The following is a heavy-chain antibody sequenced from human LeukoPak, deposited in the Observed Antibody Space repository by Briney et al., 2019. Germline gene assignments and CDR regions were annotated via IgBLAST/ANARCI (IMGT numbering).Heavy chain of an antibody. J-gene: IGHJ4*02. Sequence: SETLSLTCTVSGGSVSRNSDYWGWIRQPPGKGLEWIGSIYYGGSTYYNPSLKSRVTISVDTSKNQFSLKLSSVTAADTAVYYCAREVRRGYSYGLGYWGQGTLVTVSS. D-gene: IGHD5-18*01. CDR1: GGSVSRNSDY. CDR3: AREVRRGYSYGLGY. V-gene: IGHV4-39*07. CDR2: IYYGGST.